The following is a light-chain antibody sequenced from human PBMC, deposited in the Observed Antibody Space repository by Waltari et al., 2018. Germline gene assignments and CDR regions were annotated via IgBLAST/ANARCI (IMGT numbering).Light chain of an antibody. CDR3: QAWDGSTVI. J-gene: IGLJ2*01. CDR2: QDT. Sequence: SYELTQPPSVSVSPGQTASITCSGHKLGDNSAWWYQKQAGQSPVLVIFQDTKRPSGIPERFSGSSSGNTATLTISGTQAMDEADYYCQAWDGSTVIFGGGTKLTVL. CDR1: KLGDNS. V-gene: IGLV3-1*01.